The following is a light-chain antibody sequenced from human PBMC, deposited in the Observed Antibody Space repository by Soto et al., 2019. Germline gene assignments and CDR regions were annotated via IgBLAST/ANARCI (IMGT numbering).Light chain of an antibody. Sequence: SGLARPAWLSGYPGQSITISCTGTSSDVGSYNLVSWYQQHPGKAPKLMIYEGSKRPSGVSNRFSGSKSGNTASLTISGLQAEDEADYYCCSYAGSSTYVFGSGTKVTVL. CDR2: EGS. CDR1: SSDVGSYNL. V-gene: IGLV2-23*01. J-gene: IGLJ1*01. CDR3: CSYAGSSTYV.